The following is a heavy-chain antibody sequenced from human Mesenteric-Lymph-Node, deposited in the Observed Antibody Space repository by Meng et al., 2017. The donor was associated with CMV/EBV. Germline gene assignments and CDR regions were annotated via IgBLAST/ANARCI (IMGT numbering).Heavy chain of an antibody. CDR3: ARAALYYYDSSGYYDDAFDI. J-gene: IGHJ3*02. CDR2: IIPLFGSA. CDR1: GATFNNYA. Sequence: SVKVSCKVAGATFNNYAISWVRQAPGQGLEWMGGIIPLFGSANYAQRFQGRVTITTDESTRTVYMELNSLRSDDTAVYYCARAALYYYDSSGYYDDAFDIWGQGTMVTVSS. V-gene: IGHV1-69*05. D-gene: IGHD3-22*01.